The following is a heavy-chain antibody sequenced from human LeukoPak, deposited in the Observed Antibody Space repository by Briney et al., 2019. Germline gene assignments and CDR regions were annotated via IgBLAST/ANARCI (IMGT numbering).Heavy chain of an antibody. Sequence: ASVKVSCKASGYTFTSYGISWVRQAPGQGLEWMGWISAYSGNTNYAQKLQGRVTMTTDTSTSTAYMELRSLRSDDTAVYYCARDEGKYYYDSSGYYYFDYWGQGTLVTVSS. J-gene: IGHJ4*02. V-gene: IGHV1-18*01. CDR2: ISAYSGNT. D-gene: IGHD3-22*01. CDR3: ARDEGKYYYDSSGYYYFDY. CDR1: GYTFTSYG.